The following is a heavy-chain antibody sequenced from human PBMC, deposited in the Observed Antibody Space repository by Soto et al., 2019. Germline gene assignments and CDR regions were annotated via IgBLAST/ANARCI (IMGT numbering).Heavy chain of an antibody. CDR1: GFSFSTFV. V-gene: IGHV3-23*02. CDR3: XXXAVPGXWXFDL. CDR2: VSFTGVQ. D-gene: IGHD6-19*01. J-gene: IGHJ2*01. Sequence: EVQLLESGGGLVQPGGSLRLSCAASGFSFSTFVMSWVRQAPGKGLEWVSTVSFTGVQYYGDSVKGRXXXXXXXXXXTXXXXXXXXXXXXXXXXXXXXXAVPGXWXFDLWXRGXLVTV.